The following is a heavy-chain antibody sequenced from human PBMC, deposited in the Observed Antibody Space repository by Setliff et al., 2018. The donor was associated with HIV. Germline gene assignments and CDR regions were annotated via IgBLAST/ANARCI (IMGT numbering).Heavy chain of an antibody. CDR1: GFIFSSYE. Sequence: GGSLRLSCAASGFIFSSYEMNWVRQAPGKGLEWISYVSETGSAIYYADSVKGRVTISRDNAKNSLFLQMSSLRVEDTAMYYCARGRRSAIFGVAIAGPPIWGQGTQVTVSS. D-gene: IGHD3-3*01. CDR2: VSETGSAI. CDR3: ARGRRSAIFGVAIAGPPI. V-gene: IGHV3-48*03. J-gene: IGHJ1*01.